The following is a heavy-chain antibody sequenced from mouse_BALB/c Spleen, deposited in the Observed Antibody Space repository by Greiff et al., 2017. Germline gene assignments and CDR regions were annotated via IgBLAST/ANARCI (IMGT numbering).Heavy chain of an antibody. CDR1: GFTFSDYY. Sequence: EVQLVESGGGLVKPGGSLKLSCAASGFTFSDYYMYWVRQTPEKRLEWVATISDGGSYTYYPDSVKGRFTISRDNAKNNLYLQMSSLKSEDTAMYYCARWTYYGNYDAMDYWGQGTSVTVSS. J-gene: IGHJ4*01. CDR2: ISDGGSYT. D-gene: IGHD2-10*01. V-gene: IGHV5-4*02. CDR3: ARWTYYGNYDAMDY.